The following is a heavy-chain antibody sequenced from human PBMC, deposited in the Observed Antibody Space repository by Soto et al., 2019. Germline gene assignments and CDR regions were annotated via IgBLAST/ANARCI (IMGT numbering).Heavy chain of an antibody. Sequence: QVQLVQSGAEVNKPGSSVKVSCKASGGTFSSYTISWVRQAPGQGLEWMGRIIPILGIANHALKFQGRVPITVDKPTSTAAKELSRLRYEDTAVYYCASNSGSYYNGYYFDYLGQGPLVTVSP. D-gene: IGHD3-10*01. CDR1: GGTFSSYT. V-gene: IGHV1-69*02. CDR3: ASNSGSYYNGYYFDY. CDR2: IIPILGIA. J-gene: IGHJ4*02.